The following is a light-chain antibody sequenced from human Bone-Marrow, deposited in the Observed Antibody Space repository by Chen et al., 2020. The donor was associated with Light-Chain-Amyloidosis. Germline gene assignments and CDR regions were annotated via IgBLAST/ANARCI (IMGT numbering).Light chain of an antibody. CDR2: DDC. CDR3: QVWDRSSDRPV. Sequence: SYVLTQPSSVSVAPGQTATIVCGGNNIGSTSVHWYQQTPGQAPLLVVYDDCDRPSGIPARLSGSNSGNTATLTISRVEAGDESDYYCQVWDRSSDRPVFGGVTKLTVL. V-gene: IGLV3-21*02. CDR1: NIGSTS. J-gene: IGLJ3*02.